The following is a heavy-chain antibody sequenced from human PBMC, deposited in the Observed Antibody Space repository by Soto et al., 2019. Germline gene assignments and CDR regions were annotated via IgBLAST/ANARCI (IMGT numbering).Heavy chain of an antibody. D-gene: IGHD3-3*01. V-gene: IGHV4-59*01. CDR3: ARKGTVSSGSSGGFDY. J-gene: IGHJ4*02. CDR1: GGSISSYY. CDR2: IYYSGST. Sequence: LSLTCTVSGGSISSYYWSWIRQPPGKGLEWIGYIYYSGSTNYNPSLKSRVTISVDTSKNQFSLKLSSVTAADTAVYYCARKGTVSSGSSGGFDYWGQGTLVTXSS.